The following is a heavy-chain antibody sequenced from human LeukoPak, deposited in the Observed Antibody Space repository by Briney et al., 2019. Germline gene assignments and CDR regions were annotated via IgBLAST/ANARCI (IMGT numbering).Heavy chain of an antibody. Sequence: SETLSLTCAVSGGSISSSNWWSWVRQPPGKGLEWIGEIYHSGSTNYNPSLKSRVTISVDKSKNQFSLKLSSVTAADTAVYYCARFGGAKLRYFGDDAFDIWGQGTMVTVSS. CDR3: ARFGGAKLRYFGDDAFDI. D-gene: IGHD3-9*01. CDR1: GGSISSSNW. J-gene: IGHJ3*02. CDR2: IYHSGST. V-gene: IGHV4-4*02.